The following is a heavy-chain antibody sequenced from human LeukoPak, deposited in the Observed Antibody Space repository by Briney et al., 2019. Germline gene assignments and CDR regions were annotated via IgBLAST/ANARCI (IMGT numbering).Heavy chain of an antibody. CDR3: AKGVKGGYDSSGYLFDY. Sequence: PGRSLRLSCAASGFTLSSYAMTWVRQAPGKGLEWVSANSGSGATTFYAASVKGRFTISRDNSKNTLYLQMNSLRADDTAVYYCAKGVKGGYDSSGYLFDYWGQGTLVTVSS. D-gene: IGHD3-22*01. CDR2: NSGSGATT. V-gene: IGHV3-23*01. J-gene: IGHJ4*02. CDR1: GFTLSSYA.